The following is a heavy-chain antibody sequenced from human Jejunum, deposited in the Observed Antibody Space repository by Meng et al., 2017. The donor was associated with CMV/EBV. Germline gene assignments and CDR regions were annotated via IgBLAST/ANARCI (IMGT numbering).Heavy chain of an antibody. V-gene: IGHV3-74*01. D-gene: IGHD3-3*01. CDR1: GFTLSNYY. CDR3: ARGGYDFWTDYFHY. J-gene: IGHJ4*02. CDR2: INSDGTIT. Sequence: SGFTLSNYYMHWVRQAPGKGLVWVSRINSDGTITYYADSVEGRFTISRDNTKNTLYLQMDSLRAEDTATYYCARGGYDFWTDYFHYWGQGTLVTVSS.